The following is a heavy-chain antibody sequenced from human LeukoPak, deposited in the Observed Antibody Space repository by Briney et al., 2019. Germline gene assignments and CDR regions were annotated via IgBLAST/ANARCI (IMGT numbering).Heavy chain of an antibody. Sequence: GGSLRLSCAASGFTFSSYSMNWVRQAPGKGLEWVSYISSSSSTIYYADSVKGRFTITRDNAKNTLYLQMNSLSAEDTAVYYCARGPRGGTLDFWGQGTLVTVSS. CDR3: ARGPRGGTLDF. J-gene: IGHJ4*02. V-gene: IGHV3-48*04. D-gene: IGHD3-10*01. CDR2: ISSSSSTI. CDR1: GFTFSSYS.